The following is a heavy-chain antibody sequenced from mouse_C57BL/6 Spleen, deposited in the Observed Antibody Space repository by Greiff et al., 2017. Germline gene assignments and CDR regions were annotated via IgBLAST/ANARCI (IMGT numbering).Heavy chain of an antibody. J-gene: IGHJ4*01. Sequence: QVQLQQPGAELVMPGASVKLSCKASGYTFTSYWMHWVKQRPGQGLEWIGEIDPSDSYTNYNQKFKGKATLTVDKSSTTAYMQLRSLTSEDSAVYYCARWNGNSGDYAMDYWGQGTSVTVSS. CDR1: GYTFTSYW. CDR3: ARWNGNSGDYAMDY. V-gene: IGHV1-69*01. D-gene: IGHD1-3*01. CDR2: IDPSDSYT.